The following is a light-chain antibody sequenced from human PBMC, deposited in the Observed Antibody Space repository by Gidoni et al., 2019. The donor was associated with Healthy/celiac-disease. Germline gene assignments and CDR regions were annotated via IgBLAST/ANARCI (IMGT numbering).Light chain of an antibody. Sequence: EIVLTQSPGTLSLSPGERATLSCRASHSVSSSYLACYQHKPGQAPRLLIYGASSRATGIPDRFSGSGSGTDFTLTISRLEPEDFAVYYCQQYGSSPYTFGQGTKLEIK. CDR1: HSVSSSY. V-gene: IGKV3-20*01. CDR3: QQYGSSPYT. J-gene: IGKJ2*01. CDR2: GAS.